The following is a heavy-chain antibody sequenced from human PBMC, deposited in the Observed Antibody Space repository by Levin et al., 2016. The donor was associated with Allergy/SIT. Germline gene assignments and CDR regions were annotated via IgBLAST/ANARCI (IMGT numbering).Heavy chain of an antibody. D-gene: IGHD2-2*01. CDR1: GFTFSSYG. V-gene: IGHV3-30*18. CDR2: ISYDGSNK. CDR3: AKDRCSTSCRYYYYGMDV. J-gene: IGHJ6*02. Sequence: GGSLRLSCAASGFTFSSYGMHWVRQAPGKGLEWVAVISYDGSNKYYADSVKGRFTISRDNSKNTLYLQMNSLRAEDTAVYYCAKDRCSTSCRYYYYGMDVWGQGTTVTVSS.